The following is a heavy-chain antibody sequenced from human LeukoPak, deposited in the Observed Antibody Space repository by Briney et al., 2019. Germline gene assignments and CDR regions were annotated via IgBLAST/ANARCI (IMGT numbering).Heavy chain of an antibody. CDR1: GGSISSYY. Sequence: SETLSLTCTASGGSISSYYWSWIRQPPGKGLELIGYIYYGGSTNYNPSLKSRVTISVDTSKNQFSLKLSSVTAADTAVYYCARVSSGVYFDYWGQGTLVTVSS. CDR3: ARVSSGVYFDY. V-gene: IGHV4-59*01. D-gene: IGHD2-15*01. CDR2: IYYGGST. J-gene: IGHJ4*02.